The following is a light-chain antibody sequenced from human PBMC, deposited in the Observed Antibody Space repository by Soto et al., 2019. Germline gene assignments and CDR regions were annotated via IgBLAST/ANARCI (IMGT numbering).Light chain of an antibody. CDR2: GAS. Sequence: ELVLTQSPGTLSLSPGERATVSCRASQTISRNYLVWYQKKPGQAPRLLIYGASTRATGIPDRFTGSGSGTDFTLTITRLEPEDFAVYYCQQRSNWPLTFGQGTKV. CDR1: QTISRNY. V-gene: IGKV3D-20*02. CDR3: QQRSNWPLT. J-gene: IGKJ1*01.